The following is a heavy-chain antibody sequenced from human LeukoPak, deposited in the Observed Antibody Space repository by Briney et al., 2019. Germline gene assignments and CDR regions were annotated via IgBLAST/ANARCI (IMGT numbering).Heavy chain of an antibody. CDR2: MSGSGSST. CDR3: ATASGYSSEYK. V-gene: IGHV3-23*01. CDR1: GFTFNTYF. Sequence: PGGSLTLSCAASGFTFNTYFISWVRQAPRKGLEWVSSMSGSGSSTYYADSVKGRFTIYRDNSKNTLYLRMNSLRAEDTAVYYCATASGYSSEYKWGQGTLVTVSS. J-gene: IGHJ4*02. D-gene: IGHD6-19*01.